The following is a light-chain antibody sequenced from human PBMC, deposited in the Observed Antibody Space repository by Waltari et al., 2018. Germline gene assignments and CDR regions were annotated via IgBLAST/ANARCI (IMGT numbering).Light chain of an antibody. J-gene: IGKJ1*01. CDR1: RSISSY. CDR2: AAS. V-gene: IGKV1-39*01. Sequence: DIQMTQSPSSLSASVGDRVTITCRASRSISSYLNWYQQKPRKAPKLMIYAASSLQTGVPSRFSVSGSGTDFTLTISSLQPEDFATYYCQQTFSTPRTFGQGTRVEIK. CDR3: QQTFSTPRT.